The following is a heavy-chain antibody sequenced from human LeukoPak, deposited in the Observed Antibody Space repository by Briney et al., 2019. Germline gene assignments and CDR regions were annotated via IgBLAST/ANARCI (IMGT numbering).Heavy chain of an antibody. D-gene: IGHD6-19*01. CDR2: INHSGST. Sequence: SETLSLTCAVYGGSFSGYYWSWIRQPPGKGLEWIGEINHSGSTNYNPSLESRVTISVDTSKNQFSLKLSSVTAADTAVYYCAAIPIAVAGMIFDYWGQGTLVTVSS. V-gene: IGHV4-34*01. CDR1: GGSFSGYY. CDR3: AAIPIAVAGMIFDY. J-gene: IGHJ4*02.